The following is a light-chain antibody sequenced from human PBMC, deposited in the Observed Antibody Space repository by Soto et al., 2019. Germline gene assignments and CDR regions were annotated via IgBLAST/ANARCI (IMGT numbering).Light chain of an antibody. V-gene: IGKV1-5*01. Sequence: DIQMTQSPSYLSASVGDRVTITCRASQSISTWLAWYQQKRGKAPKVLIFDASGLESGVPSRFSGSGSGTEFTLTISSLQPDDFATYYCQQYNTYSRTFGQGTKVDIK. CDR2: DAS. J-gene: IGKJ1*01. CDR1: QSISTW. CDR3: QQYNTYSRT.